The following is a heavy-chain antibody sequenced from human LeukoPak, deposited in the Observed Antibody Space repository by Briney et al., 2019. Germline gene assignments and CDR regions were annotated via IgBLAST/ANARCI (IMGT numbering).Heavy chain of an antibody. Sequence: SVTVSCKASGGSFNSYAIGWVRQAPGQGLEWMGGIIPIFGTANYAQKFQGRVTITADKATNTAYMELSSLRSEDTAVYYCARSQPLAYFDLWGRGTLVTVSS. CDR1: GGSFNSYA. CDR3: ARSQPLAYFDL. V-gene: IGHV1-69*06. J-gene: IGHJ2*01. CDR2: IIPIFGTA.